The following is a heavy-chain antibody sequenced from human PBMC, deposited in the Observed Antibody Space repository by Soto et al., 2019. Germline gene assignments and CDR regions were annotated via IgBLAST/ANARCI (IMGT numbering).Heavy chain of an antibody. J-gene: IGHJ5*02. Sequence: SETLSLTCSVSGDSISNSRFYWAWIRQPPGEGLEWIGSIYHTGNAYYNPSLKSRVTISVDTSKNQFSLKLTSVTAADTAVYYCARLGGYYQSLDTWGQGTLVTVSS. CDR3: ARLGGYYQSLDT. V-gene: IGHV4-39*01. CDR1: GDSISNSRFY. CDR2: IYHTGNA. D-gene: IGHD3-3*01.